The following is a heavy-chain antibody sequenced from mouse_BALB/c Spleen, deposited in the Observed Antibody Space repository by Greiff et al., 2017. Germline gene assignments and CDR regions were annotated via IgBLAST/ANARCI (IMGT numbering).Heavy chain of an antibody. J-gene: IGHJ3*01. CDR1: GFTFTDYY. CDR3: ARVYCGSYGFAY. Sequence: EVHLVESGGGLVQPGGSLRLSCATSGFTFTDYYMSWVRQPPGKALEWLGFIRNKANGYTTEYSASVKGRFTISRDNSQSILYLQMNTLRAEDSATYYCARVYCGSYGFAYWGQGTLVTVSA. V-gene: IGHV7-3*02. D-gene: IGHD2-1*01. CDR2: IRNKANGYTT.